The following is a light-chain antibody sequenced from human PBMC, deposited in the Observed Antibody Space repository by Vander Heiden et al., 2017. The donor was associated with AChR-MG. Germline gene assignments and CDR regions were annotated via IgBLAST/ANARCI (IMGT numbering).Light chain of an antibody. CDR2: GAS. Sequence: EIVLTQSPGTLSLSPGERATLSCRASQSVATNFLAWYQHKPGQAPRLLIYGASSRATGIPDRFSGSGSGTVFTLTISRLQPEDFAVYYCQQYGSSPVAFGQGTKVEIK. CDR1: QSVATNF. V-gene: IGKV3-20*01. CDR3: QQYGSSPVA. J-gene: IGKJ1*01.